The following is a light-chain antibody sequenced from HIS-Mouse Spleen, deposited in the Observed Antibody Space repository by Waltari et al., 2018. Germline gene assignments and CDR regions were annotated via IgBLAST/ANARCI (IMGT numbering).Light chain of an antibody. Sequence: SYDLTQPPSVSVSPGQTARITCSGDALPKQYAYWYQQKPGKAPVVVIYKDSERPSGSHERFSGSSAGTTVTLTISGVQAEEEADYCCQSADSSGTYWVFGGGTKLTAL. V-gene: IGLV3-25*02. J-gene: IGLJ3*02. CDR2: KDS. CDR3: QSADSSGTYWV. CDR1: ALPKQY.